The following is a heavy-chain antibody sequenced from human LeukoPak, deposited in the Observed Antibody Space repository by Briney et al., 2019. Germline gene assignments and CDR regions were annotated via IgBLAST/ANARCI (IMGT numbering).Heavy chain of an antibody. J-gene: IGHJ6*03. Sequence: ASVKVSCKASGYTFTGYYMHWVRQAPGQGLEWMGWINPNSGGTNYAQKFQGRVTMTRDTSISTAYMELSRLRSDDTAVYYCATDTNYGSGSYQYYYYYYMDVWGKGTTVTVSS. CDR2: INPNSGGT. CDR1: GYTFTGYY. CDR3: ATDTNYGSGSYQYYYYYYMDV. D-gene: IGHD3-10*01. V-gene: IGHV1-2*02.